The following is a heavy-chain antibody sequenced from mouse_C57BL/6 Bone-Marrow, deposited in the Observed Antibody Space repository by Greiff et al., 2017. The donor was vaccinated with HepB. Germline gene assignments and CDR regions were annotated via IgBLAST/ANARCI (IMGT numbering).Heavy chain of an antibody. CDR1: GFNIKDYY. J-gene: IGHJ4*01. Sequence: VQLQQSGAELVRPGASVKLSCTASGFNIKDYYMHWVKQRPEQGLEWIERIDPEDGDTEYAPKFQGKATMTADTSSNTAYLQLSSLTSEDTAVYYCSITTVPLMDYWGQGTSVTVSS. V-gene: IGHV14-1*01. D-gene: IGHD1-1*01. CDR2: IDPEDGDT. CDR3: SITTVPLMDY.